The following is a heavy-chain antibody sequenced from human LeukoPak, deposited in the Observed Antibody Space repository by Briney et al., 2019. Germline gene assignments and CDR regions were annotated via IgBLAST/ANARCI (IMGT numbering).Heavy chain of an antibody. J-gene: IGHJ4*02. Sequence: ASVKVSCKASGYTFTSYDINWVRQATGQGLEWMGWMNPNSGNTGYAQKFQGRDTITGNTSISTAYMELSSLRSEDTAVYYCARGGYCSSTSCAFDYWGQGTLVTVSS. CDR3: ARGGYCSSTSCAFDY. V-gene: IGHV1-8*03. CDR2: MNPNSGNT. CDR1: GYTFTSYD. D-gene: IGHD2-2*01.